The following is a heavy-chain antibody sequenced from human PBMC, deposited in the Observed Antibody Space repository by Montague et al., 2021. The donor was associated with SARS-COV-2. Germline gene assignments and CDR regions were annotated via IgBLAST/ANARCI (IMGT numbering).Heavy chain of an antibody. CDR1: GGSISSINW. V-gene: IGHV4-4*02. CDR2: IYHSGST. CDR3: ASRGAGWFGSNPERFDH. J-gene: IGHJ4*02. Sequence: SETLSLTCAVSGGSISSINWWSLVRQPPGKGLEWIGEIYHSGSTYYNPSLNGLVTISVDKSKNQFSLKLTSVTAADTAVYYCASRGAGWFGSNPERFDHWGQGTLVTVSS. D-gene: IGHD3-10*01.